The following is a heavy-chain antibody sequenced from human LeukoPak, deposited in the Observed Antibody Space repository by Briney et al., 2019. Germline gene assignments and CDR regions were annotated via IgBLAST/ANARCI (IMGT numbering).Heavy chain of an antibody. CDR2: IYSGGST. V-gene: IGHV3-66*02. D-gene: IGHD6-13*01. CDR1: GFTFSTYW. Sequence: GGSLRLSCAVSGFTFSTYWMHWVRQAPGKGLEWVSVIYSGGSTYYADSVKGRFTISRDNSKNTLYLQMNSLRAEDTAVYYCARDKGTQQQDYYYYYYMDVWGKGTTVTVSS. CDR3: ARDKGTQQQDYYYYYYMDV. J-gene: IGHJ6*03.